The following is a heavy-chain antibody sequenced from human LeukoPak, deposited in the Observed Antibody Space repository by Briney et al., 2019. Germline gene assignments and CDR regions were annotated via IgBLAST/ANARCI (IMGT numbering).Heavy chain of an antibody. CDR3: ARGGSSLMYYFDY. V-gene: IGHV5-51*01. J-gene: IGHJ4*02. CDR1: GYSFTSYW. CDR2: IYPGDSDT. D-gene: IGHD6-13*01. Sequence: GESLKISCKGSGYSFTSYWIGWVRPMPGKGLEWMGIIYPGDSDTRYSPSFQGQVTISADRSISTAYLQWSSLKASDTAMYYCARGGSSLMYYFDYWGQGTLVTVSS.